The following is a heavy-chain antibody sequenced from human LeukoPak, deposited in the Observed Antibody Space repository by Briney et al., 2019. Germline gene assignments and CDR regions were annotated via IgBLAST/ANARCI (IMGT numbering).Heavy chain of an antibody. Sequence: GGSLRLSCAASGFTFSSYGIHWVRQAPGKGLEWVSSISSSSSYIYYADSVKGRFTISRDNAKNSLYLQMNSLRAEDTAVYYCARGGGYCSGGSCYFGYWGQGTLVTVSS. CDR3: ARGGGYCSGGSCYFGY. D-gene: IGHD2-15*01. V-gene: IGHV3-21*01. CDR2: ISSSSSYI. J-gene: IGHJ4*02. CDR1: GFTFSSYG.